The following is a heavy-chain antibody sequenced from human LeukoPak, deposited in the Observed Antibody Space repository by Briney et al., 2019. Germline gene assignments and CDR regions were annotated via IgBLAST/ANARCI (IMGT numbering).Heavy chain of an antibody. CDR3: ASYSSSSFDY. J-gene: IGHJ4*02. CDR2: IYYSGST. D-gene: IGHD6-6*01. CDR1: GGSISSSSYY. V-gene: IGHV4-39*01. Sequence: SETLSLTCTVSGGSISSSSYYWGWLRQPPGKGLEWIGSIYYSGSTYYNPSPKSRITISVDTSKNQFSLKLSSVTAADTAVYYCASYSSSSFDYWGQGTLVTVSS.